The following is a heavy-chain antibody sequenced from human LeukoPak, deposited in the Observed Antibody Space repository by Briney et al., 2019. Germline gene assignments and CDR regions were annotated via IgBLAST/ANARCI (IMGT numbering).Heavy chain of an antibody. CDR2: ISYDGSNK. D-gene: IGHD6-13*01. V-gene: IGHV3-30*04. CDR1: GFTFSSYA. Sequence: GGSLRLSCAASGFTFSSYAMHWVRQATGKGLEWGAVISYDGSNKYYADSVKGRFTISRDNSKNTLYLQMNSLRAEDTAVYYCADKSAERVGIAAAPLNWGQGTLVTVSS. CDR3: ADKSAERVGIAAAPLN. J-gene: IGHJ4*02.